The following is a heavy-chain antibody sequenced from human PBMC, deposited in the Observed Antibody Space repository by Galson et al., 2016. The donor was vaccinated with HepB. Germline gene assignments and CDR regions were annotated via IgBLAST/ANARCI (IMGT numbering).Heavy chain of an antibody. Sequence: SLRLSCAASGFIFKDYAMHWVRQAPGKGLEWVSSISWNSGSIGYADSVKGRFTLSRDNAKNSLYLQMNSLRAGDTAFYYCAQDKASMSVGATNFQHWGQGTLVTVSS. CDR1: GFIFKDYA. CDR3: AQDKASMSVGATNFQH. V-gene: IGHV3-9*01. J-gene: IGHJ1*01. D-gene: IGHD1-26*01. CDR2: ISWNSGSI.